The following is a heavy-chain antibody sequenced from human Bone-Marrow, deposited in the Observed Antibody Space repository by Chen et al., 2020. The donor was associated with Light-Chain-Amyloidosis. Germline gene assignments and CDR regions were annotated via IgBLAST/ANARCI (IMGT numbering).Heavy chain of an antibody. CDR2: IYHSWST. D-gene: IGHD6-13*01. J-gene: IGHJ5*02. V-gene: IGHV4-4*02. CDR1: GGSISSSNW. Sequence: QVQLQESGPGLVKPSGTLSLTCAVSGGSISSSNWWSWVRQPPGKGLEWIGEIYHSWSTNYNPSLKSRVTISVDKSKNQFSLKLSSVTAADTAVYYCAMARIAAAGTLWFDPWGQGTLVTVSS. CDR3: AMARIAAAGTLWFDP.